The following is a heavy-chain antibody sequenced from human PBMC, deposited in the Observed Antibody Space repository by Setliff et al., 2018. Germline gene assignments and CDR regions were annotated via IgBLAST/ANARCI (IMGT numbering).Heavy chain of an antibody. D-gene: IGHD1-26*01. CDR1: DGSFSDYY. V-gene: IGHV4-4*07. Sequence: SETLSLTCAVYDGSFSDYYWSWIRQSTERGLEWLGRLHTSGSTTYNPALNSRVTISVDTSTNQFSLRLTSLTAADTAVYFCARDNTILGATDHWGQGTLVTVSS. J-gene: IGHJ5*02. CDR3: ARDNTILGATDH. CDR2: LHTSGST.